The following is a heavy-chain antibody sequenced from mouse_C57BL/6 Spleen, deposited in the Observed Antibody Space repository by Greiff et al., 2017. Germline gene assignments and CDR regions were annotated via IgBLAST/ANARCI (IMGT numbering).Heavy chain of an antibody. CDR1: GYAFSSSW. D-gene: IGHD2-5*01. V-gene: IGHV1-82*01. Sequence: VQLQQSGPELVKPGASVKISCKASGYAFSSSWMNWVKQRPGKGLEWIGRIYPGDGDTNYNGKFKGKATLTADKSSSTAYMQLSSLTSEDSSVYFCARSTLYSTYAMDYWGQGTSVNGSS. J-gene: IGHJ4*01. CDR3: ARSTLYSTYAMDY. CDR2: IYPGDGDT.